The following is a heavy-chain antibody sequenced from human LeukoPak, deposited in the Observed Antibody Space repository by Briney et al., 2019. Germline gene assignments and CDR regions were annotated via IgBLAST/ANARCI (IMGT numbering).Heavy chain of an antibody. CDR3: AKDVVSSGWFSHLFDS. CDR1: GFAFHDYG. D-gene: IGHD6-19*01. V-gene: IGHV3-20*04. CDR2: INWNGDSI. J-gene: IGHJ4*02. Sequence: PGGSLRLSCAASGFAFHDYGMSWVRQAPGKGLEWVSGINWNGDSIGYVDSVKGRFTISRDSATNTLYLQINSLRVEDTAIYYCAKDVVSSGWFSHLFDSWGRGTLVTVSS.